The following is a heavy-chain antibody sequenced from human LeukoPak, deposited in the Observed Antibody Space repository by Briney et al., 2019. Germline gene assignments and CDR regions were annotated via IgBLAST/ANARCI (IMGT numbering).Heavy chain of an antibody. CDR2: ISSSSSYI. Sequence: GGSLRLSCAASGFTFSTYAMNWVRQAPGKGLEWVSSISSSSSYIYYADSVKGRFTISRDNAKNSLYLQMNSLRAEDTAVYYCARAHNWKYGTFDYWGQGTLVTVSS. CDR3: ARAHNWKYGTFDY. CDR1: GFTFSTYA. V-gene: IGHV3-21*01. J-gene: IGHJ4*02. D-gene: IGHD1-7*01.